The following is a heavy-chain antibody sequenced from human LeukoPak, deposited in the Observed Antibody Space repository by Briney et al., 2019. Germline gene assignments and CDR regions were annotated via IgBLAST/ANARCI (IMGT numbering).Heavy chain of an antibody. V-gene: IGHV3-7*01. CDR1: GFTFSAYE. J-gene: IGHJ4*02. D-gene: IGHD6-19*01. Sequence: GGSLRLSCAASGFTFSAYEMNWVRQAPGKGLEWVASIKPDGSEKYYLDSVKGRFTISRDNARDSLYLQMNSLRDDDTSVYFCARDASALYWGRGTLVTVSS. CDR3: ARDASALY. CDR2: IKPDGSEK.